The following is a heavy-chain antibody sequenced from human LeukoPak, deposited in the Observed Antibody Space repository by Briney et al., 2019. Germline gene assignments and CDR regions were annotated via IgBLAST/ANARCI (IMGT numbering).Heavy chain of an antibody. V-gene: IGHV3-23*01. Sequence: GGSLRLSCAASGFTFSSYAMSWVRQAPGKGLEWVSAISDSGGSTYYADSVKGRFTISRDNFKNTLYLQMNSLRAEDTAVYYCATTYYYVSSGYWGQGTLVTVSS. CDR1: GFTFSSYA. D-gene: IGHD3-22*01. J-gene: IGHJ4*02. CDR3: ATTYYYVSSGY. CDR2: ISDSGGST.